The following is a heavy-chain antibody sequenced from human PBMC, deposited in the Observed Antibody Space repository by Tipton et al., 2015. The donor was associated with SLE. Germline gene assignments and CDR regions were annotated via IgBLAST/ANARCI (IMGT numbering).Heavy chain of an antibody. J-gene: IGHJ4*02. Sequence: LRLSCAVYGGSFSGYYWNWIRQPPEQGLEWFGEINHSGITNYNPSLKSRVIISVATSQNQVSLKLRSVTAADPAVYYCARMESGYDFYYFWGQGTLVTVA. CDR2: INHSGIT. D-gene: IGHD5-12*01. V-gene: IGHV4-34*01. CDR3: ARMESGYDFYYF. CDR1: GGSFSGYY.